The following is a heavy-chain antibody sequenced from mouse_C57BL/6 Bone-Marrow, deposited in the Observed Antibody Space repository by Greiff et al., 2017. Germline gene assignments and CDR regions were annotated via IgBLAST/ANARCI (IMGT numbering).Heavy chain of an antibody. CDR1: GYTFTSYW. J-gene: IGHJ1*03. V-gene: IGHV1-64*01. CDR2: IHPNSGST. D-gene: IGHD1-1*01. Sequence: QVQLQQPGAELVKPGASVKLSCKASGYTFTSYWMHWVKQRPGQGLEWIGMIHPNSGSTNYNEKFKSKATLPVAKSSRTAYMQLSSLTSEDSAVYYCARGDYYGSSLWYFDVWGTGTTVTVSS. CDR3: ARGDYYGSSLWYFDV.